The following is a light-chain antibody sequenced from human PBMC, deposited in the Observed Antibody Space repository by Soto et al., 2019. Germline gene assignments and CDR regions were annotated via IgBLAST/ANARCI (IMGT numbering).Light chain of an antibody. V-gene: IGKV3-11*01. J-gene: IGKJ5*01. CDR1: QSVSAY. CDR3: QQRSNWPRIT. Sequence: EIVLTQSPATLTLSPGESATLSCRASQSVSAYLAWCQQKPGQAPRLLLYGASNRATGIPARFSGSGAGTDFTLTISSLEPEDFAVYYGQQRSNWPRITFGQGTRLEIK. CDR2: GAS.